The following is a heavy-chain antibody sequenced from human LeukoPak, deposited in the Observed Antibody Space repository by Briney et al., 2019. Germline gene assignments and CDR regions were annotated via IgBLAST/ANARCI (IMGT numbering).Heavy chain of an antibody. V-gene: IGHV4-4*02. J-gene: IGHJ4*02. CDR3: ARVKDCSSTSCPSSAFDY. D-gene: IGHD2-2*01. CDR1: GGSISSSNW. CDR2: IYHSGST. Sequence: SETLSLTCAVSGGSISSSNWWSWVRQPPGKGLEWIGEIYHSGSTNYNPSLKSRVTISVDKSKNQFSLKLSSVTAADTAVYYCARVKDCSSTSCPSSAFDYWGRGTLVTVSS.